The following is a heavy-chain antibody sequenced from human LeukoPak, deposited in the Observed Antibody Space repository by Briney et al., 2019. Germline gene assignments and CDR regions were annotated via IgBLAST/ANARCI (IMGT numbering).Heavy chain of an antibody. V-gene: IGHV1-69*04. CDR1: GGTFSSYA. CDR3: ARVQNGGLFDY. D-gene: IGHD1-1*01. CDR2: IIPILGIA. Sequence: SVKVSCKASGGTFSSYAISWVRQAPGQGLEWMGRIIPILGIANYAQKFQGRVTITADKSTSTAYMELSSLRSGDTAVYYCARVQNGGLFDYWGQGTLVTVSS. J-gene: IGHJ4*02.